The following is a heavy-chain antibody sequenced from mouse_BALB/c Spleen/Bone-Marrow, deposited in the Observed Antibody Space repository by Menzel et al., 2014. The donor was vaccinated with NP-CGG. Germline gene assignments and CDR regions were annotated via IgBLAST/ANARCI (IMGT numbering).Heavy chain of an antibody. CDR2: IYPGNSDT. CDR3: TRSMGFYYAMDY. V-gene: IGHV1-5*01. J-gene: IGHJ4*01. Sequence: EVQLQQSGTVLARPGASVKMSCKASGYTFTIYWMHWVKQRPGQGLEWIGAIYPGNSDTSYNQKFKGKAKLTAVTSTSTAYMELSSLTNEDSAVYYCTRSMGFYYAMDYWGQRTSVTVSS. CDR1: GYTFTIYW. D-gene: IGHD2-3*01.